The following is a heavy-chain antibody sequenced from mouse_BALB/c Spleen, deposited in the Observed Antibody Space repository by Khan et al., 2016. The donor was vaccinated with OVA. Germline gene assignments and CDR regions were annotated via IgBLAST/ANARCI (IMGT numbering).Heavy chain of an antibody. CDR3: ARHYDYDGGFAY. D-gene: IGHD2-4*01. Sequence: QVRLQQSGPELVKPGASVKMSCKASGYTFTTYYIHWVKQRPGQGLEWIGWLYPGDGFTTYNEKFKGKTTLTADKSSSTAYMLLSSLTSEDSAIYFCARHYDYDGGFAYWGQGTLVTVSA. CDR2: LYPGDGFT. J-gene: IGHJ3*01. V-gene: IGHV1S56*01. CDR1: GYTFTTYY.